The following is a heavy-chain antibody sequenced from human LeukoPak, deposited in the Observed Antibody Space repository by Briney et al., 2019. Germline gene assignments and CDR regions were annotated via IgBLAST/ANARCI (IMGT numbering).Heavy chain of an antibody. CDR2: VSSSAGA. J-gene: IGHJ5*01. Sequence: SETLSLTCIVSGGSISGYNCNWVRQTAGKGLEWIGHVSSSAGATYNPSLTTRVTMSVDTSKNHCSLRLNYVTAADTAVYYCGGHRHGYSGYDDSWGQGTLVTVSS. D-gene: IGHD5-12*01. CDR1: GGSISGYN. CDR3: GGHRHGYSGYDDS. V-gene: IGHV4-4*07.